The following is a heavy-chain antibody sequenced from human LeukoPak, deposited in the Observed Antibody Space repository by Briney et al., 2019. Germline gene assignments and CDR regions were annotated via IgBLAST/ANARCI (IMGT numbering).Heavy chain of an antibody. V-gene: IGHV3-23*01. CDR3: ARGDQLHRIGYYFDY. CDR1: GFTFSNLA. CDR2: INCRGSST. J-gene: IGHJ4*02. D-gene: IGHD1-7*01. Sequence: GGSLRLSCAASGFTFSNLAMSWVRQAPGKGLEWVSCINCRGSSTYYADSVKGRFTISRNNSKNTLYLQMNSLRGDDTAVYYCARGDQLHRIGYYFDYWGQGTLVTVSS.